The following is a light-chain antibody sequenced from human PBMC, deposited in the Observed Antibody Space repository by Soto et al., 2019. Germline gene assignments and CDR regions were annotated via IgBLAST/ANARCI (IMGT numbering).Light chain of an antibody. Sequence: QSALTQPRSVSGSPGQSVTLSCTGTSGDVGGYNYVTWYQQYPGKAPKVMIYDVKTRPSGVPDRFSGSKSGNTASLTISGLQAEDEADYYCCSYAGDYTFVFGTGTKLTVL. CDR2: DVK. CDR3: CSYAGDYTFV. V-gene: IGLV2-11*01. CDR1: SGDVGGYNY. J-gene: IGLJ1*01.